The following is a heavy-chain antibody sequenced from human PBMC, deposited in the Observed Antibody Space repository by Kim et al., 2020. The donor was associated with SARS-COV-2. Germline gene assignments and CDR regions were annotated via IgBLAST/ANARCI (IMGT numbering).Heavy chain of an antibody. J-gene: IGHJ5*02. D-gene: IGHD3-10*01. CDR3: ARYYYGSSWFDP. V-gene: IGHV1-18*01. Sequence: TFAQKLQGRVTMTTDTSTSTAYMELRSLRSDDTAVYYCARYYYGSSWFDPWGQGTLVTVSS.